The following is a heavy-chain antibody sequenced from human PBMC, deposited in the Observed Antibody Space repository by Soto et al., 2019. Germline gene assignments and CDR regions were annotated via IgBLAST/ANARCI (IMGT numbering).Heavy chain of an antibody. CDR1: GDSVCSGYYY. CDR3: ARVPIDTDMIYWSDP. V-gene: IGHV4-61*01. D-gene: IGHD3-16*01. CDR2: SCXSGST. Sequence: PSETISFTCTVSGDSVCSGYYYWNWIGQAPRQGLEWVGRSCXSGSTNYNPSLKRRVTISLDTAKNKFAMKLTSVTAADTDVYYCARVPIDTDMIYWSDPGGPGSLVTVSA. J-gene: IGHJ5*02.